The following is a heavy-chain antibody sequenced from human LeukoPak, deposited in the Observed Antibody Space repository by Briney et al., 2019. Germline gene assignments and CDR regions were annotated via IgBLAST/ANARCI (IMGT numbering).Heavy chain of an antibody. V-gene: IGHV3-53*01. D-gene: IGHD3-10*01. CDR2: IYSGGNT. CDR3: ARGCTYGTFDY. Sequence: GGSLRLSCAASGFTVGSKYMSWVRQTPGKGLDWVSVIYSGGNTHYSDSVKGRFTISRDNSKNTLYLQMNSLRVDDTAVYYCARGCTYGTFDYWGQGTLVTVSS. CDR1: GFTVGSKY. J-gene: IGHJ4*02.